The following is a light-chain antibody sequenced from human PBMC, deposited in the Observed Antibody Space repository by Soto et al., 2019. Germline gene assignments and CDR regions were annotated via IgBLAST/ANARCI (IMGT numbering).Light chain of an antibody. CDR3: LVIYSGVGEL. Sequence: QAVVTQEPSLTVSPGGTVTLTCGSSTGAVTSGHYPHWFQQKPGQAPRTLIYDTSNKHSWTPARFSGSLLGGKAALTLSGAQPEDEADYYCLVIYSGVGELFGTGTKLTVL. CDR2: DTS. CDR1: TGAVTSGHY. V-gene: IGLV7-46*01. J-gene: IGLJ1*01.